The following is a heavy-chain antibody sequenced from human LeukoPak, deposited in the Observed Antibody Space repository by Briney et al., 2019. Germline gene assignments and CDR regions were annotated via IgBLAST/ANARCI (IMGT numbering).Heavy chain of an antibody. CDR3: ARQRDVIGPCTQ. J-gene: IGHJ4*02. CDR2: IYYSGST. CDR1: GGSISSSSYY. V-gene: IGHV4-39*01. D-gene: IGHD3-16*02. Sequence: SETLSLTYTVSGGSISSSSYYWGWIRQPPGKGLEWIGSIYYSGSTYYNPSLKSRVTISVDTSKNQFSLKLSSVTAADTAVYYCARQRDVIGPCTQWGQGTLVTVSS.